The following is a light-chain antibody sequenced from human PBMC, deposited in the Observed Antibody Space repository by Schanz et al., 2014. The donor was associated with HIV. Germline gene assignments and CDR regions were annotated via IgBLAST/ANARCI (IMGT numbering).Light chain of an antibody. CDR3: QQYGSSPWT. V-gene: IGKV3-15*01. CDR1: QSVSSN. CDR2: GAS. Sequence: EIVMTQSPATLSVSPGERATLSCRASQSVSSNLACYQQKPGQAPRLLIYGASTRATDIPARFSGSGSVTEFTLTISSLQSEDFAVYYCQQYGSSPWTFGQGTRVDVK. J-gene: IGKJ1*01.